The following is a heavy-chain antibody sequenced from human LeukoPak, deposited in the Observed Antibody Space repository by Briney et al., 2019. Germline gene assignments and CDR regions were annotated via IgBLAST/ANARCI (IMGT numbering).Heavy chain of an antibody. Sequence: PSETLSLTCSVPGGSLRSNGYYWGWIRQPPGKGLEWLGAIYYSGSAYYTPSLKSRVTISVDTSKNQFSLKVTSVTAADTAVYYCARAYGARPYYYFDSWGQGTLVTVSS. V-gene: IGHV4-39*01. D-gene: IGHD4-17*01. CDR3: ARAYGARPYYYFDS. J-gene: IGHJ4*02. CDR2: IYYSGSA. CDR1: GGSLRSNGYY.